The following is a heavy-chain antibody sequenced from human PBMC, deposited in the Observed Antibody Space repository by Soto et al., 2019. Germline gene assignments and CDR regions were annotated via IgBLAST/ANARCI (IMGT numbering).Heavy chain of an antibody. D-gene: IGHD2-2*01. V-gene: IGHV3-74*01. Sequence: EVQLVESGGDLVQPGGSLRLSCAASGFTFTGHWMHWVRQVPGKGLVWVARINTEGDSTNYADSLKGLFTISRDSATNTVYLQMNGLGVDDTSVYFCAREAGYCSTTSCYRRAFDTWGQGTMVTVSS. CDR3: AREAGYCSTTSCYRRAFDT. CDR1: GFTFTGHW. J-gene: IGHJ3*02. CDR2: INTEGDST.